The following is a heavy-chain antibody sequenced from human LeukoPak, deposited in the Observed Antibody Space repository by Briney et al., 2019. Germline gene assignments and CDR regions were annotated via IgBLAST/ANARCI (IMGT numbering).Heavy chain of an antibody. Sequence: GGSLRLSCAASGFTFSSYSMNWVRQAPGKGLEWVSTLSSSSYIYYADSVKGRFTISRDNATNSLYLLMNSLRAEDTAVYYCARDGARLAAATDYWGQGTLVTVSS. CDR2: LSSSSYI. CDR3: ARDGARLAAATDY. D-gene: IGHD6-13*01. J-gene: IGHJ4*02. CDR1: GFTFSSYS. V-gene: IGHV3-21*01.